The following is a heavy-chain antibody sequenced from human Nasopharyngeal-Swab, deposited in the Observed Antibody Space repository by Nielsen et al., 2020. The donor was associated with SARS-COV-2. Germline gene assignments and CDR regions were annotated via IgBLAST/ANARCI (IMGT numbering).Heavy chain of an antibody. CDR1: GYTFTSYD. J-gene: IGHJ6*03. V-gene: IGHV1-8*01. CDR2: MNPNSGNT. Sequence: ASVKVSCKASGYTFTSYDINWVRQATGQGVEWMGWMNPNSGNTGYAQKFQGRVTMTRNTSISTAYMELSSLRSEDTAVYYCARGFIAATIFHYYYYMDVWGKGTTVTVSS. D-gene: IGHD5-12*01. CDR3: ARGFIAATIFHYYYYMDV.